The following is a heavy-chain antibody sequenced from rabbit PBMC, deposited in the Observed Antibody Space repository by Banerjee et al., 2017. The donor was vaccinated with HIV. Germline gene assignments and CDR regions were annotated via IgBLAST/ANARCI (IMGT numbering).Heavy chain of an antibody. V-gene: IGHV1S7*01. CDR3: TRDLRIATNL. CDR1: GFTLSSYW. CDR2: IYTGDGST. D-gene: IGHD2-1*01. J-gene: IGHJ4*01. Sequence: QSLEESGGDLVKPGASLTLTCTASGFTLSSYWMCWVRQAPGKGLEWIGQIYTGDGSTDYASWVNGRFTISSDNAQNTVDLQMNSLTAADTATYFCTRDLRIATNLWGPGTLVTVS.